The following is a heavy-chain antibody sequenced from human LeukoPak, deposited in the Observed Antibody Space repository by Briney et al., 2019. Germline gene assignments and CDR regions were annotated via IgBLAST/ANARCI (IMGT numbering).Heavy chain of an antibody. Sequence: GGSLRLSCVASGFTFSSYWMSWVRQAPGKGLEWVANIKQGGSEKYYVDSVKGRFTISRDNAKNSQYLQMNSLRAEDTAVYYCATERRALLWFPQGYYGMDVWGQGTTVTVSS. CDR2: IKQGGSEK. CDR1: GFTFSSYW. J-gene: IGHJ6*02. V-gene: IGHV3-7*01. CDR3: ATERRALLWFPQGYYGMDV. D-gene: IGHD3-10*01.